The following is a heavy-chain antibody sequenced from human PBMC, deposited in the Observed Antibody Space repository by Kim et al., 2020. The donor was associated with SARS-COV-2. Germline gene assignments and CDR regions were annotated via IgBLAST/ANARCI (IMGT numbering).Heavy chain of an antibody. CDR1: GYTFTSYG. CDR2: ISAYNGNT. J-gene: IGHJ6*02. CDR3: ARVPPRGIEMDGMDV. Sequence: ASVKVSCKASGYTFTSYGISWVRQAPGQGLEWMGWISAYNGNTNYAQKLQGRVTMTTDTSTSTAYIELRSLRSDDTAVYYCARVPPRGIEMDGMDVWGQGTTVTVSS. D-gene: IGHD2-15*01. V-gene: IGHV1-18*01.